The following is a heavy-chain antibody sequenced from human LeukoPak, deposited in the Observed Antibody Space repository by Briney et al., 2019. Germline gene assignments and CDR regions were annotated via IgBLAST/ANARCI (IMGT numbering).Heavy chain of an antibody. CDR3: ARAGEGLLAYSFDI. V-gene: IGHV3-7*05. CDR1: GFTFSNYW. CDR2: INRDGSEK. Sequence: GGSLRLSCAASGFTFSNYWMNWVRQAPGKGMEWVANINRDGSEKNYVDPVKGRFTISRDNAKNTLYLQMNSLRAEDTAVYYCARAGEGLLAYSFDIWGQGTMVTVSS. J-gene: IGHJ3*02. D-gene: IGHD1-26*01.